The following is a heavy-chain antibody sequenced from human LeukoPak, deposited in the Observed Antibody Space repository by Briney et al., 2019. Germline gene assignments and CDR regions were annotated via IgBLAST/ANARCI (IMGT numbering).Heavy chain of an antibody. V-gene: IGHV4-59*01. CDR3: ARAPRIAAAGPLFDY. D-gene: IGHD6-13*01. CDR2: IYYSGST. J-gene: IGHJ4*02. CDR1: GGSISSYY. Sequence: SETLSLTCTVSGGSISSYYWNWIRQPPGKGLEWIGYIYYSGSTNYNPSLKSRVTISVDTSKNQFSLKLSSVTAADTAVYYCARAPRIAAAGPLFDYWGQGTLVTVSS.